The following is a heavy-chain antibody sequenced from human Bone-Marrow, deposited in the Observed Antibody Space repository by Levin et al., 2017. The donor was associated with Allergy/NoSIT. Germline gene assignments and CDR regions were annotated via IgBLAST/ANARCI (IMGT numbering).Heavy chain of an antibody. D-gene: IGHD3-10*01. J-gene: IGHJ6*02. CDR1: GFTFSNYA. Sequence: GGSLRLSCAAAGFTFSNYALHWVRQAPGKGLEWVAVISYDGSKEYYADSVEGRFTVSRDDSKNTLFLQMNSLREEDTAVFFCARGGPPHYLYNGMDVWGHGTTVTVSS. CDR2: ISYDGSKE. V-gene: IGHV3-30*04. CDR3: ARGGPPHYLYNGMDV.